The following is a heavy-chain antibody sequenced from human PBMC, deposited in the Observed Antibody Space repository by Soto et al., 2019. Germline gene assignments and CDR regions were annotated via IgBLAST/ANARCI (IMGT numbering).Heavy chain of an antibody. J-gene: IGHJ5*02. V-gene: IGHV1-3*04. CDR2: INIGNGNT. Sequence: QVQLVQSGAEVKKPGASVKISCKASGYAFTYYPIHWVRQAPGQRLEWVGWINIGNGNTEYSQKFQGRVTITTDTSASPAYMELRSLTSEDTAVYYCAREPLCGGKCYDNYFDPWGQGTLVTVSS. CDR1: GYAFTYYP. D-gene: IGHD2-15*01. CDR3: AREPLCGGKCYDNYFDP.